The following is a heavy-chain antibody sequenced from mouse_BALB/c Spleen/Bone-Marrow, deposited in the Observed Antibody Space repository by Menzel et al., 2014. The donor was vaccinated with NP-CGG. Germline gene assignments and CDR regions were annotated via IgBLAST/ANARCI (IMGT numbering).Heavy chain of an antibody. CDR3: RGGPWFAY. J-gene: IGHJ3*01. CDR1: GFSLTNYG. V-gene: IGHV2-3*01. CDR2: LWCDGST. D-gene: IGHD3-3*01. Sequence: VKLMESGPGPVAPSQRLSIPCTVSGFSLTNYGISWVRQPPGKGLEWLGVLWCDGSTNYHSALISRLSISKDNSKSQVLLKLNSLQTDDTATYYCRGGPWFAYWGQGTLVTVSA.